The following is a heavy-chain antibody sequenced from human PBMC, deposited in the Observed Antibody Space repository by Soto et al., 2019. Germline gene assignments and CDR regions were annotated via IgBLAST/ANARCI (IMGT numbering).Heavy chain of an antibody. CDR3: ARGGKAALFGVVHRRYYYYYGMDV. V-gene: IGHV4-34*01. J-gene: IGHJ6*02. CDR2: INHSGST. Sequence: SETLSLTCAVYGGSFSGYYWSWIRQPPGKGLEWIGEINHSGSTNYNPSLKSRVTISVDTSKDQFSLKLSSVTAADTAVYYCARGGKAALFGVVHRRYYYYYGMDVWGQGTTVTVSS. CDR1: GGSFSGYY. D-gene: IGHD3-3*01.